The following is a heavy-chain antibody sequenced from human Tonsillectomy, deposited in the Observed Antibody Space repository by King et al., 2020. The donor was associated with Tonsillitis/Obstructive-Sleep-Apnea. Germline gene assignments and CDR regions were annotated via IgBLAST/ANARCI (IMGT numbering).Heavy chain of an antibody. CDR1: GGTFSSYA. CDR2: IIPILGIA. V-gene: IGHV1-69*04. CDR3: ARMGDYGDYGFDY. D-gene: IGHD4-17*01. J-gene: IGHJ4*02. Sequence: QLVQSGAEVKKPGSSVKVSCKASGGTFSSYAISWVRQAPGQGLEWMGRIIPILGIANYAQKFQGRVTITADKSTSTAYMELSSLRSEDTAVYYCARMGDYGDYGFDYWGQGTLVTVSS.